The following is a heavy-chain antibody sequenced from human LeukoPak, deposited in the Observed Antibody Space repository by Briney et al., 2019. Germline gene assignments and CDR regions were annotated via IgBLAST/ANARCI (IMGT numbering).Heavy chain of an antibody. Sequence: SETLSLTCTVSGGSISSYYWSWLRQPPGKGLEWIGSIYHSGSTYYNPSLKSRVTISVDTSKNQFSLKLSSVTAADTAVYYCARDRQWLVRADFDYWGQGTLVTVSS. CDR3: ARDRQWLVRADFDY. D-gene: IGHD6-19*01. CDR2: IYHSGST. CDR1: GGSISSYY. V-gene: IGHV4-38-2*02. J-gene: IGHJ4*02.